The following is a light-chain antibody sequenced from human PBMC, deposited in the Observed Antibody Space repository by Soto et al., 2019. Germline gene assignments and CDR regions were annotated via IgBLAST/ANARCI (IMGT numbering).Light chain of an antibody. CDR3: CSYAGSYTVI. CDR2: DVS. V-gene: IGLV2-11*01. J-gene: IGLJ2*01. CDR1: SSDVGSYNY. Sequence: QSVLTQPRSVSGSPGQSVTISCTGTSSDVGSYNYVSWYQQHPGKAPKLMIYDVSKRPSGVPDRFSGSKSGNTASLTISGLQAEDEGDYYCCSYAGSYTVIFGGGTKLTVL.